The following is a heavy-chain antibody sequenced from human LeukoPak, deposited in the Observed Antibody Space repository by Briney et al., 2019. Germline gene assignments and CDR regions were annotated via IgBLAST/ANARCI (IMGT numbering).Heavy chain of an antibody. D-gene: IGHD2-15*01. CDR2: VSANNGNT. CDR1: GYTFSSYG. V-gene: IGHV1-18*01. CDR3: ARTRGARNIVVVVAATSHDAFDI. Sequence: ASVKISCKASGYTFSSYGISWVRQAPGQGLEWMGWVSANNGNTNYAQKLQGRVTMTSDTSTSTAYMEVRSLRSEDTAVYYCARTRGARNIVVVVAATSHDAFDIWGQGTMVTVSS. J-gene: IGHJ3*02.